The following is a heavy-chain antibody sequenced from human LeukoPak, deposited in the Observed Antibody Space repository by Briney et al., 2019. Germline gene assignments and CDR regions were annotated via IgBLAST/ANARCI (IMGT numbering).Heavy chain of an antibody. CDR2: MNPNSGNT. V-gene: IGHV1-8*01. J-gene: IGHJ6*02. Sequence: ASVKVSCKASGYTFTSYDINWVRQATGQGLEWMGWMNPNSGNTSYAQKFQGRVTMTRNTSISTAYMELSSLRSEDTAVYYCARADLLYGMDVWGQGTTVTVSS. CDR3: ARADLLYGMDV. CDR1: GYTFTSYD.